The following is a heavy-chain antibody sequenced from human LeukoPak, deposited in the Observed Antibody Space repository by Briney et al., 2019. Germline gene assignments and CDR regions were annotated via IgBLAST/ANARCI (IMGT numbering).Heavy chain of an antibody. CDR1: GFTFSSYG. D-gene: IGHD5-24*01. Sequence: GRSLRLSCAASGFTFSSYGMRWVRQAPGKGLEWVAVISYDGSNKYYADSVKGRFTISRDNSKNTLYLQMNSLRAEDTAVYYCAKSRDGYNYLDYWGQGTLVTVSS. CDR3: AKSRDGYNYLDY. J-gene: IGHJ4*02. CDR2: ISYDGSNK. V-gene: IGHV3-30*18.